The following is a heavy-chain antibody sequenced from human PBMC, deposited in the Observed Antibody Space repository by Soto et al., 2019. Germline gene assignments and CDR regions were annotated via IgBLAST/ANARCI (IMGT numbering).Heavy chain of an antibody. D-gene: IGHD3-10*01. V-gene: IGHV4-4*02. CDR2: IYHSGST. CDR1: GGSISSRNW. CDR3: ATKFRVLLAYAFDI. Sequence: QVQLQESGPGLVKPSGTLSITCAVSGGSISSRNWWSWVRQPPGQGLEWIGEIYHSGSTNYNPSLKSRVIISVDKSKNHFSLKLSSVTAADTAVYYYATKFRVLLAYAFDIWGQGLTVTVSS. J-gene: IGHJ3*02.